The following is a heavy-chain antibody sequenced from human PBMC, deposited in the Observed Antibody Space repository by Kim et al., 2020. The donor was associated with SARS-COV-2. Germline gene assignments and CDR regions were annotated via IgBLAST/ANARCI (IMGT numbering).Heavy chain of an antibody. Sequence: LRSRVTISVDTSKNQFSLKLSSVTAAETAVYYCAGVSEYSYGLYYYGMDVWGQGTTVTVSS. D-gene: IGHD5-18*01. J-gene: IGHJ6*02. V-gene: IGHV4-30-2*04. CDR3: AGVSEYSYGLYYYGMDV.